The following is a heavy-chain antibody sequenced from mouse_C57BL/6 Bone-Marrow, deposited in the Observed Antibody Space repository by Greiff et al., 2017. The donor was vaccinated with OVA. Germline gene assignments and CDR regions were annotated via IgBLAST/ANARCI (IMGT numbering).Heavy chain of an antibody. CDR3: ARRHYYGSRGYAMDY. J-gene: IGHJ4*01. Sequence: VQRVESDAELVKPGASVKISCKVSGYTFTDHTIHWMKQRPEQGLEWIGYIYPRDGSTKYNEKFKGKATLTADKSSSTAYMQLNSLTSEDSAVYFCARRHYYGSRGYAMDYWGQGTSVTVSS. CDR1: GYTFTDHT. V-gene: IGHV1-78*01. D-gene: IGHD1-1*01. CDR2: IYPRDGST.